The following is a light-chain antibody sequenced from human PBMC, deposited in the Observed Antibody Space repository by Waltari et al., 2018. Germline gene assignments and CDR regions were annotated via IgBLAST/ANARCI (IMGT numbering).Light chain of an antibody. Sequence: EIALTQSPGTLSLSPGERATLSCRASQSVRRALAWYQQKPGQAPRLLISGASNRATGIPDRFSGSGSGTDFTLTISSLESEDFAVYYCQHYVSLPATFGQGTKVEIK. CDR1: QSVRRA. CDR2: GAS. V-gene: IGKV3-20*01. CDR3: QHYVSLPAT. J-gene: IGKJ1*01.